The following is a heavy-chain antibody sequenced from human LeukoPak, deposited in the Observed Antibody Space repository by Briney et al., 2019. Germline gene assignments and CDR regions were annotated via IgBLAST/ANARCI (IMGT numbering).Heavy chain of an antibody. V-gene: IGHV3-21*01. Sequence: PGGSLRLSCAASGFIFSSYTMNWVRQAPGKGLEWVSFISSSSSYIYYADSVKGRFTISRDNAKDSLYLQMNSLRAEDTAVYYCARNRDYYDRSGYYHDAFDIWGQGTMVTASS. J-gene: IGHJ3*02. CDR3: ARNRDYYDRSGYYHDAFDI. D-gene: IGHD3-22*01. CDR2: ISSSSSYI. CDR1: GFIFSSYT.